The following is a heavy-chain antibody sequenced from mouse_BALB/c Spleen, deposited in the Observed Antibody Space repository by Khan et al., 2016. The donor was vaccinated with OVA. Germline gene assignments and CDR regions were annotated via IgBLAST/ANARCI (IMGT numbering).Heavy chain of an antibody. CDR2: IYLYNGGT. CDR1: GYTFTDYN. J-gene: IGHJ2*01. D-gene: IGHD2-4*01. CDR3: ARSRGPGYDYCFDY. Sequence: VQLKESGPELVKPGASVKISCKASGYTFTDYNMHWVKQSHGKSLEWIGYIYLYNGGTGYNQKFKSKATLTVDNSSRKAYMELRSLTSEDSAVYYCARSRGPGYDYCFDYWGQGTTLTVSS. V-gene: IGHV1S29*02.